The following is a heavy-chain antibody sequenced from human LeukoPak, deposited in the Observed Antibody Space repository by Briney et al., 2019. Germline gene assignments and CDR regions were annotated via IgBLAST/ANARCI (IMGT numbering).Heavy chain of an antibody. D-gene: IGHD5-18*01. CDR1: GYTFTGYY. CDR3: ARDGGYSYGYGYYYYYYMDV. J-gene: IGHJ6*03. CDR2: INPNSGGT. V-gene: IGHV1-2*02. Sequence: GASVKVSCKASGYTFTGYYMHWVRQAPGQGLEWMGWINPNSGGTNYAQKFQGRVTMTRDTSISTAYMELSRLRSDDTAVYYCARDGGYSYGYGYYYYYYMDVWGKGTTVTISS.